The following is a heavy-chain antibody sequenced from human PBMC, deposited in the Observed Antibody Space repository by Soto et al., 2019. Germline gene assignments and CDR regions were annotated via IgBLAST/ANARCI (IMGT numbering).Heavy chain of an antibody. CDR2: IIPIFGTA. CDR1: GGTFSSYA. Sequence: GASVKVSCKASGGTFSSYAISWVRQAPGQGLEWMGGIIPIFGTANYAQKFQGRVTITADESTSTAYMELSSLRSEDTAVYYCASPPFMVRGVIMGSNAFDIWGQGTMVTVSS. J-gene: IGHJ3*02. CDR3: ASPPFMVRGVIMGSNAFDI. V-gene: IGHV1-69*13. D-gene: IGHD3-10*01.